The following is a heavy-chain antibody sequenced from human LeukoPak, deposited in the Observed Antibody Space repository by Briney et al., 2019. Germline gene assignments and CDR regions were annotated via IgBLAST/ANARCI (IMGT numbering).Heavy chain of an antibody. CDR3: AKGGSGWYPAFDY. J-gene: IGHJ4*02. D-gene: IGHD6-19*01. Sequence: GGSLRLSCAASRFTFSSYAMSWVRQAPGKGLEWVSISGSGGSTFYADSVKGRFTISRDNSKNTLFLQMNSLRAEDTAVYYCAKGGSGWYPAFDYWGQGTLVTVSS. CDR2: SGSGGST. V-gene: IGHV3-23*01. CDR1: RFTFSSYA.